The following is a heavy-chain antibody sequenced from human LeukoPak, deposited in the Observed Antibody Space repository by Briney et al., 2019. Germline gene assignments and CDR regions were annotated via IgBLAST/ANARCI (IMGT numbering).Heavy chain of an antibody. Sequence: GESLRLSCAASGFTFATYWMHWVRQAPGKGLMWVSRISPDETNTVYADSVKGRFTISRDNAKNTLYLQMSSLRAEDTALYYCARDMDEDYSGNTLDYWGRGTLVSVSS. V-gene: IGHV3-74*01. D-gene: IGHD4-23*01. CDR3: ARDMDEDYSGNTLDY. CDR2: ISPDETNT. J-gene: IGHJ4*02. CDR1: GFTFATYW.